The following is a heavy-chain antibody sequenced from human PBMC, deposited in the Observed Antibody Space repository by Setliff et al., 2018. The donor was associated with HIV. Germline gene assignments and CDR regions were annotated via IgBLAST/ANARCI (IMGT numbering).Heavy chain of an antibody. CDR2: ISAYNGNT. CDR1: GYTFTSYG. V-gene: IGHV1-18*01. CDR3: ASRRYGSSDYYYYMDV. J-gene: IGHJ6*03. Sequence: ASMKVSCKASGYTFTSYGISWVRQAPGQGLEWMGWISAYNGNTNYEQKLQGRVTMTTDTSTSTAYMGLRSLRSEEPAVYYCASRRYGSSDYYYYMDVWGKGTTVTVSS. D-gene: IGHD5-18*01.